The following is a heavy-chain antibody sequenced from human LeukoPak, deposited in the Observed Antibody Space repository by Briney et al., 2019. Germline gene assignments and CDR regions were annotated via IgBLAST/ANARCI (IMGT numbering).Heavy chain of an antibody. V-gene: IGHV3-66*01. CDR3: ARDFIAVAGTSRYFDY. D-gene: IGHD6-19*01. Sequence: GGSLRLSCAASGLTVSSNYMSWVRQAPGKGLEWVSVIYSGGSTYYADSVKGRFTISRDNSKNTLYLQMNSLRAEDTAVYYCARDFIAVAGTSRYFDYWGQGTLVTVSS. J-gene: IGHJ4*02. CDR1: GLTVSSNY. CDR2: IYSGGST.